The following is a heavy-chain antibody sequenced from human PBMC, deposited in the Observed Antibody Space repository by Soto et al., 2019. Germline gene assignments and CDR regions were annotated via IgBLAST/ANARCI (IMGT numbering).Heavy chain of an antibody. CDR2: ISVSGNII. CDR3: VRDTRRASAAASLDY. CDR1: GFTFSTYE. Sequence: SGGSLRLSCAASGFTFSTYEFNWVRQAPGRGLEWISYISVSGNIIKYADSVKGRFTISRDNAENSLHLHMSSLRVDDTAVYFCVRDTRRASAAASLDYWGQGTQVTVSP. V-gene: IGHV3-48*03. J-gene: IGHJ4*02. D-gene: IGHD6-13*01.